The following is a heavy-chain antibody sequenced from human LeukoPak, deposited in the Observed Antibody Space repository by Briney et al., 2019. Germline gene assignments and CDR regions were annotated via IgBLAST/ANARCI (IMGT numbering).Heavy chain of an antibody. Sequence: GGSLRLSCVASGFTFSDYAMNWVRQAPGKGLEWVSTFKTNYNQVYYAESVRGRFTISTDNSKNTAYLQMNSLRVEDTALYYCVRQQTSHGNFGYWGQGTLVTVSS. CDR1: GFTFSDYA. D-gene: IGHD1-1*01. CDR2: FKTNYNQV. J-gene: IGHJ4*02. CDR3: VRQQTSHGNFGY. V-gene: IGHV3-23*05.